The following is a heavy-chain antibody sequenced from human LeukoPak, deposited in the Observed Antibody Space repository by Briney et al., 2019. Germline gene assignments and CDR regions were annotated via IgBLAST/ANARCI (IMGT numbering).Heavy chain of an antibody. V-gene: IGHV1-69*04. D-gene: IGHD5-18*01. CDR3: ARYSNSPNWFDP. CDR2: IIPILDTA. J-gene: IGHJ5*02. CDR1: GGTFDNYA. Sequence: SVKVSCKASGGTFDNYAISWVRQAPGQGLEYMGRIIPILDTANYAQRFQDRVTITADKSKTIAYVELTRLTSEDPAVYYCARYSNSPNWFDPWGQGTLVTVSS.